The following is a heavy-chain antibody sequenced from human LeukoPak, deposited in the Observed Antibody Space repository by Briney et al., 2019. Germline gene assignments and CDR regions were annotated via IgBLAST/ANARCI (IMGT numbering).Heavy chain of an antibody. V-gene: IGHV3-43*02. CDR3: AKDLGPTGAAWFDP. Sequence: GGSLRLSCAASGFTFDEYAMHWVRRPPGKGLEWVSLISGDGGSTYSADSVKGRFTISRDNSKNSLYLQMDSLRTEDTAIYYCAKDLGPTGAAWFDPWGKGTLVTVSS. CDR1: GFTFDEYA. J-gene: IGHJ5*02. CDR2: ISGDGGST. D-gene: IGHD1-14*01.